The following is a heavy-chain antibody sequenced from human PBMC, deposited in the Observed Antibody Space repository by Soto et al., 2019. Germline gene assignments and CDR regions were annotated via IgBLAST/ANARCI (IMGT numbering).Heavy chain of an antibody. D-gene: IGHD2-2*01. CDR2: IIPIFGTA. V-gene: IGHV1-69*13. J-gene: IGHJ5*02. CDR1: GGTFSSYA. Sequence: SVKVSCKASGGTFSSYAISWVRQAPGQGLEWMGGIIPIFGTANYAQKFQGRVTITADESTSTAYMELSSLRSEDTAVYYCARAGDCSSTSCSWFDPWGQGTLVTVSS. CDR3: ARAGDCSSTSCSWFDP.